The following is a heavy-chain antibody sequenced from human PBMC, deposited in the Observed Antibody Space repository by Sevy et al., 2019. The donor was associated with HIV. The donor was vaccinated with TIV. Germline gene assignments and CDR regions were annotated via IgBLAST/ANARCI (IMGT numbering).Heavy chain of an antibody. J-gene: IGHJ4*02. V-gene: IGHV3-30*04. Sequence: GGSLRLSCAASGIMHWVRQAPGRGLEWVAGISHDGVGKYYLDSVKGRLIVSRDNSQNKVYLEINSLRTEDTAVYYCAGEGGRSGRCGYFHYWGLGTLVTVSS. CDR1: GI. D-gene: IGHD6-19*01. CDR3: AGEGGRSGRCGYFHY. CDR2: ISHDGVGK.